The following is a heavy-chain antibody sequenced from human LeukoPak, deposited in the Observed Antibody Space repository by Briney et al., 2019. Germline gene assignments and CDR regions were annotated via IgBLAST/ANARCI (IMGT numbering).Heavy chain of an antibody. CDR1: GFTFSSYA. CDR3: AKDSMIVVVYYFDY. J-gene: IGHJ4*02. V-gene: IGHV3-23*01. CDR2: ISGSGGST. Sequence: GGSLRLSCAASGFTFSSYAMSWVRQAPGKGLEWVSAISGSGGSTYYADSVKGRFTISRDNSKNTLYLQMNRLRAEDTAVYYCAKDSMIVVVYYFDYWGQGTLVTVSS. D-gene: IGHD3-22*01.